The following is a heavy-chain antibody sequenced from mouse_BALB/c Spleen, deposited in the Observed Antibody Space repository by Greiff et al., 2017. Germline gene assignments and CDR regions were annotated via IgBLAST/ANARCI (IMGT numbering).Heavy chain of an antibody. Sequence: EVQVVESGGGLVQPGGSLKLSCAASGFTFSSYGMSWVRQTPDKRLELVATINSNGGSTYYPDSVKGRFTISRDNAKNTLYLQMSSLKSEDTAMYYCARALGRGGFDYWGQGTTLTVSS. CDR3: ARALGRGGFDY. CDR2: INSNGGST. V-gene: IGHV5-6-3*01. J-gene: IGHJ2*01. D-gene: IGHD4-1*01. CDR1: GFTFSSYG.